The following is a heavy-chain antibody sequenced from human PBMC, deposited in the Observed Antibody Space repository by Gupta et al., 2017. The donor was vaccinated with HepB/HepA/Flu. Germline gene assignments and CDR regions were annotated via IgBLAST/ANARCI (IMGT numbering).Heavy chain of an antibody. J-gene: IGHJ1*01. CDR3: ARWYYTSGCHDH. CDR2: IHSSGTT. D-gene: IGHD2/OR15-2a*01. Sequence: QVQLRESGPGLVKPSETLSLTCTVSNGSISSHYCSWIRQPPGKGLEWIGFIHSSGTTNYNPSLKSRITISLDTSKNQFSLRLTAVTAADTAVYYCARWYYTSGCHDHWGQGTLVTVSS. CDR1: NGSISSHY. V-gene: IGHV4-59*11.